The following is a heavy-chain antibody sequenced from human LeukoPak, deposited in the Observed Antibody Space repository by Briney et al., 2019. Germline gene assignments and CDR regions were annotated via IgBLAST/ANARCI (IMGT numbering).Heavy chain of an antibody. V-gene: IGHV4-59*08. Sequence: PSETLSLTCTVSGGSISSYYWSWIRQPPGKGLEWIGYIYYSGSTNYNPSLKSRVTISVDTSKNQFSLELSSVTAADTAVYYCARGGWYGRYFDYWGQGTLVTVSS. CDR2: IYYSGST. CDR3: ARGGWYGRYFDY. CDR1: GGSISSYY. J-gene: IGHJ4*02. D-gene: IGHD6-19*01.